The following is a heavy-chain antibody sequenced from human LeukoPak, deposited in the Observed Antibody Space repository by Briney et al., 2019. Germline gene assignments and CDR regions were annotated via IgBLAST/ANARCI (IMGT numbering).Heavy chain of an antibody. Sequence: GESLKISCKASGFTFSSYWIGWVRQMPGKGLEWMGIIYPGDSDTRYSPSFQGQVTISADKSISTAYLQRSSLKASDTAMYYCARQTSSSSWSFDYWGQGTLVTVSS. CDR1: GFTFSSYW. D-gene: IGHD6-13*01. J-gene: IGHJ4*02. V-gene: IGHV5-51*01. CDR2: IYPGDSDT. CDR3: ARQTSSSSWSFDY.